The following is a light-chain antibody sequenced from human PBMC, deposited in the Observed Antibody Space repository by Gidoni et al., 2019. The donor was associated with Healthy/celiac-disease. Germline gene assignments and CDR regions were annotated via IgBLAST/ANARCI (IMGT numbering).Light chain of an antibody. CDR3: SSYTSSSTPVV. J-gene: IGLJ2*01. Sequence: QSALTQPAPVSGSPGQPITISCTGTSSDVGGYNYVSWYQQHPGKAPKLMIYDVSNRPSGVSNRFSGSKSGNTASLTISGLQAEDEADYYCSSYTSSSTPVVFGGGTKLTVL. CDR1: SSDVGGYNY. CDR2: DVS. V-gene: IGLV2-14*03.